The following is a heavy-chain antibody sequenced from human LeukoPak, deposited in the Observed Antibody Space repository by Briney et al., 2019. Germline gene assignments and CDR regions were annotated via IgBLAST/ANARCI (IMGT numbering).Heavy chain of an antibody. J-gene: IGHJ4*02. CDR3: ARGDYYGSGSYGVDY. CDR1: GYSIRSGSY. Sequence: SETLSLTYTVSGYSIRSGSYWGWIRQSPGKGLEWIGSIYHSGTTYYNPSLKSRVTISVDTSNNQFSLRLSSVTAADTAVYYCARGDYYGSGSYGVDYWGQGTLVTVSS. CDR2: IYHSGTT. V-gene: IGHV4-38-2*02. D-gene: IGHD3-10*01.